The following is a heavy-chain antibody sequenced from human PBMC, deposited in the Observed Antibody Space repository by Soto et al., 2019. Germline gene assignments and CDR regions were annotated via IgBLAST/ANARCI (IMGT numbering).Heavy chain of an antibody. CDR1: GYTFTSYG. CDR2: ISAYNGNT. V-gene: IGHV1-18*01. J-gene: IGHJ4*02. D-gene: IGHD3-9*01. Sequence: ASVKVSCKASGYTFTSYGISWVQQDPGQGLEWMGWISAYNGNTNYAQKLQGRVTMTTDTSTSTAYMELRSLRSDDTAVYYCARNYDILTTDYWGQGTLVTVSS. CDR3: ARNYDILTTDY.